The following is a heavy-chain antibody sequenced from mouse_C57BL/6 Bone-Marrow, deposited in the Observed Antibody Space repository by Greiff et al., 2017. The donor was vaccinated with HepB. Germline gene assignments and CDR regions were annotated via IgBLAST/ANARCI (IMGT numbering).Heavy chain of an antibody. J-gene: IGHJ2*01. D-gene: IGHD2-4*01. CDR2: IDPENGDT. CDR3: TTSYDYYYFDY. CDR1: GFNIKDDY. V-gene: IGHV14-4*01. Sequence: EVQLKQSGAELVRPGASVKLSCTASGFNIKDDYMHWVKQRPEQGLEWIGWIDPENGDTEYASKFQGKATITADTSSNTAYLQLSSLTSEDTAVYYCTTSYDYYYFDYWGQGTTLTVSS.